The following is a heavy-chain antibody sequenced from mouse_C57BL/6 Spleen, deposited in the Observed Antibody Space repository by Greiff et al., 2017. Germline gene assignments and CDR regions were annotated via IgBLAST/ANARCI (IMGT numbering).Heavy chain of an antibody. J-gene: IGHJ4*01. D-gene: IGHD6-1*01. Sequence: VQLQQSGPELVKPGASVKISCKASGYTFTNYNMHWVKQSNGQSLEWIGVINPNYGTTSYNPKFKGKATMTVDQSSSTAYMQLNSLTSEDTAVYYCATEGARYYAMDYWGQGTSVTVSA. V-gene: IGHV1-39*01. CDR2: INPNYGTT. CDR3: ATEGARYYAMDY. CDR1: GYTFTNYN.